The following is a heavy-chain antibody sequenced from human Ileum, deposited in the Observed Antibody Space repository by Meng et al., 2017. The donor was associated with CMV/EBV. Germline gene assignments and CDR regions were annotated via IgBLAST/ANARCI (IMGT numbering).Heavy chain of an antibody. CDR1: GGSISSGDYY. D-gene: IGHD3-22*01. CDR2: IYYSGST. J-gene: IGHJ4*02. V-gene: IGHV4-30-4*08. Sequence: GGSISSGDYYWSWIRQPPGKGLEWIGYIYYSGSTYYNPSLKSRVTISVDTSKNQFSLKLSSVTAADTAVYYCARGHDSSGYYYYFDYWGQGTLVTVSS. CDR3: ARGHDSSGYYYYFDY.